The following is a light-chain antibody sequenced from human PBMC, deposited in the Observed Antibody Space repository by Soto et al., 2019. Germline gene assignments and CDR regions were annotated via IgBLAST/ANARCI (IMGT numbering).Light chain of an antibody. Sequence: EIVMTQSPATLSVSPGERATLYCRASQSVSSNLAWYQQKPGQAPRLLIYGASTRATGIPARFSGSGSGTVFTLTLSSLQSEDFAVYYCQQYNNWPPWTFGQGTKVEI. V-gene: IGKV3-15*01. J-gene: IGKJ1*01. CDR3: QQYNNWPPWT. CDR1: QSVSSN. CDR2: GAS.